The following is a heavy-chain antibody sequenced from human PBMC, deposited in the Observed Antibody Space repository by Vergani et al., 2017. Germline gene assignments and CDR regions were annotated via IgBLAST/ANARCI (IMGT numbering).Heavy chain of an antibody. V-gene: IGHV3-53*01. CDR1: GFTVSSNY. Sequence: EVQLVESGGGLIQPGGSLRLSCAASGFTVSSNYMSWVRQAPGKGLEWVSVIYSGGSTYYADSVKGRFTISRDNSKNTLYLQMNSLRAEDTAVDYCARGVGYYGSGSYYLFDYWGEGTLVTVSS. D-gene: IGHD3-10*01. J-gene: IGHJ4*02. CDR3: ARGVGYYGSGSYYLFDY. CDR2: IYSGGST.